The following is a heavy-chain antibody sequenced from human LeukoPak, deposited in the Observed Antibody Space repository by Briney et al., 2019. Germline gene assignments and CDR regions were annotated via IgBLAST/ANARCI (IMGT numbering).Heavy chain of an antibody. J-gene: IGHJ5*02. Sequence: SETLSLTCAIYGGSFSGYYWSWIRQPPGKGLEWIGEINHRGSTNYNPSLKSRVTISVDTSRNSFSLELSSVTAADTAVYYCARPHDILTGYIDPWGQGTLVTVSS. V-gene: IGHV4-34*01. CDR2: INHRGST. CDR3: ARPHDILTGYIDP. D-gene: IGHD3-9*01. CDR1: GGSFSGYY.